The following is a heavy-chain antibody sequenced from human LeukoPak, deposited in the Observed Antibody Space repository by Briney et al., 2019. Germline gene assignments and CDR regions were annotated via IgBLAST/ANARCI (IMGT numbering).Heavy chain of an antibody. CDR3: ARASRWLQFEVDY. CDR2: INPNSGGT. D-gene: IGHD5-24*01. J-gene: IGHJ4*02. V-gene: IGHV1-2*02. CDR1: GYTFTGYY. Sequence: ASVKGSCKASGYTFTGYYMHWVRQAPGQGLEWMGWINPNSGGTNYAQKFQGRVTMTRDTSISTAYMELSRLRSDDTAVYYCARASRWLQFEVDYWGQGTLVTVSS.